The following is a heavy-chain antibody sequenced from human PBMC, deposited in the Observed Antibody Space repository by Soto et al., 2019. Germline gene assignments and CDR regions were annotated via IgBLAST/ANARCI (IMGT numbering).Heavy chain of an antibody. J-gene: IGHJ1*01. V-gene: IGHV1-2*04. Sequence: ASVKVSCKASGYTFTGYYMHWVRQAPGQGLEWMGWINPNSGGTNYAQKFQGWVTMTRDTSISTAYMELSRLRSDDTAVYYCARQIAAAGAEYFQHWGQGTLVTVSS. CDR3: ARQIAAAGAEYFQH. CDR1: GYTFTGYY. D-gene: IGHD6-13*01. CDR2: INPNSGGT.